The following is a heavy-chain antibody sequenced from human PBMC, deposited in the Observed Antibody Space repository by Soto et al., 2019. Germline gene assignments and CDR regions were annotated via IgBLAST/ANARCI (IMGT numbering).Heavy chain of an antibody. J-gene: IGHJ6*02. CDR2: INPNSGGT. Sequence: ASVKVSCKASGYTFTGYYMHWVRQAPGQGLEWMGWINPNSGGTNYAQKFRGRVTMTRDTSISTAYMELSRLRSDDTAVYYCARWGMLEWSNRYYYYGMDVWGQGTTVTVSS. V-gene: IGHV1-2*02. D-gene: IGHD3-3*01. CDR1: GYTFTGYY. CDR3: ARWGMLEWSNRYYYYGMDV.